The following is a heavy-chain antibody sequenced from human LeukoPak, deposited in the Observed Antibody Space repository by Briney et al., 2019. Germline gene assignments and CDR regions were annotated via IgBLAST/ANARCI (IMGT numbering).Heavy chain of an antibody. CDR3: ARVSDISVAAYFDY. D-gene: IGHD6-19*01. V-gene: IGHV3-20*04. CDR2: INWNGGST. CDR1: GFTFSIYW. Sequence: AGGSLRLSCAASGFTFSIYWMSWVRQAPGKGLEWVSTINWNGGSTGYADSVKGRFTISRDNTKNSLYLQMNSLRAEDTALYYCARVSDISVAAYFDYWGQGTLVTVSS. J-gene: IGHJ4*02.